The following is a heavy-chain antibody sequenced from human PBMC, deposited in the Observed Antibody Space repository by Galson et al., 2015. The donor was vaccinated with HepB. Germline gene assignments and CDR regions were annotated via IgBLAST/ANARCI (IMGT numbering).Heavy chain of an antibody. V-gene: IGHV4-30-2*01. J-gene: IGHJ4*02. CDR2: IFYSGST. CDR3: ARETRGYCSSISCPYYFDY. D-gene: IGHD2-2*01. Sequence: TLSLTCAVSGGSISSGGYSWTWIRQPPGKGLEWIGYIFYSGSTYYNPSLKSRVTISVDRSRNQFSLKLSSVTAADTAVYYCARETRGYCSSISCPYYFDYWGQGTLVTVSS. CDR1: GGSISSGGYS.